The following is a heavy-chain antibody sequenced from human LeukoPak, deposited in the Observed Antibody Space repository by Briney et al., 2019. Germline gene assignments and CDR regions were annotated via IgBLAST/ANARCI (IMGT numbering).Heavy chain of an antibody. V-gene: IGHV4-39*07. CDR1: GGSISSSSYY. J-gene: IGHJ4*02. D-gene: IGHD6-6*01. CDR2: IYYSGST. Sequence: NPSETLSFTCTVSGGSISSSSYYWGWIRQPPGKGLEWIGSIYYSGSTYYNPSLKSRVTISVDTSKNQFSLKLSSVTAADTAVYYCASLGRGSSSLFDYWGQGTLVTVSS. CDR3: ASLGRGSSSLFDY.